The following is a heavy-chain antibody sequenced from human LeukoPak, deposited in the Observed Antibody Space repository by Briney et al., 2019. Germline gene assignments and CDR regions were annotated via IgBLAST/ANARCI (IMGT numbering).Heavy chain of an antibody. CDR1: GFTFSSYG. CDR2: IRYDGDNK. J-gene: IGHJ3*02. D-gene: IGHD3-3*01. Sequence: PGGSLRLSCAASGFTFSSYGMHWVRQAPGKGLEWVAFIRYDGDNKYYADSVKGRFTISRDNSKNTLYLQMNSLRAEDTAVYYCARDGGIFGVVIGAFDIWGQGTMVTVSS. V-gene: IGHV3-30*02. CDR3: ARDGGIFGVVIGAFDI.